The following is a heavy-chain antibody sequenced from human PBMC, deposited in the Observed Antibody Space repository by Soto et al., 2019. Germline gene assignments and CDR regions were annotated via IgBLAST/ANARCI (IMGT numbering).Heavy chain of an antibody. J-gene: IGHJ4*02. V-gene: IGHV3-33*01. Sequence: PGGSLRLSCAASGFTFSNYGMHWVRQAPGKGLEWVAIIWSDGSNTYYADSVKGRFTISRDNSKSTLYLQMNSLRAEDTAVYYCARRGSGTYSFDYWGQGALVTVSS. CDR3: ARRGSGTYSFDY. D-gene: IGHD3-10*01. CDR1: GFTFSNYG. CDR2: IWSDGSNT.